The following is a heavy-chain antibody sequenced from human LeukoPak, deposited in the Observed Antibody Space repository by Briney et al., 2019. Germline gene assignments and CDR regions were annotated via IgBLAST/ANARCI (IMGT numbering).Heavy chain of an antibody. D-gene: IGHD6-13*01. CDR3: ARGGYSSSWHEYYFDY. CDR1: GGTFSSYA. CDR2: IIPILGIA. V-gene: IGHV1-69*04. J-gene: IGHJ4*02. Sequence: GASVKVSCKASGGTFSSYAISWVRQAPGQGLEWMGRIIPILGIANYAQKFQGRVTITTDESTSTAYMELSSLRSEDTAVYYCARGGYSSSWHEYYFDYWGQGTLVTVSS.